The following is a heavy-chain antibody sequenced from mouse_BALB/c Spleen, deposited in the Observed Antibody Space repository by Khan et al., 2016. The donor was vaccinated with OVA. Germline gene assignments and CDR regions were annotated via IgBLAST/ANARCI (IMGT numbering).Heavy chain of an antibody. D-gene: IGHD2-14*01. CDR1: GFTFSSYV. Sequence: EVELVESGGDLVKPGGSLKLSCAVSGFTFSSYVMSWVRQTPEKRLEWVASISSGGTPAYPDSLKGRFTISRDKARNIMYLQMSSLRSEDTAMYYCVREAYRYDEYYFDYWGQGTTLTVSS. CDR2: ISSGGTP. V-gene: IGHV5-6-5*01. CDR3: VREAYRYDEYYFDY. J-gene: IGHJ2*01.